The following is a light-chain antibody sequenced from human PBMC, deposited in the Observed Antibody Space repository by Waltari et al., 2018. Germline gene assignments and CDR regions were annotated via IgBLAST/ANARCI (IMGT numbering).Light chain of an antibody. CDR2: KAS. CDR3: QQYHDYST. Sequence: DTQVTQSPPTLSASVGDSVTITCRASQTILTWMAWYQQKPGKAPKLLIYKASRLESGVPSRFSGTASGTEFTLTISSLQPDDSATYYCQQYHDYSTFGQGTKLEIK. J-gene: IGKJ2*01. CDR1: QTILTW. V-gene: IGKV1-5*03.